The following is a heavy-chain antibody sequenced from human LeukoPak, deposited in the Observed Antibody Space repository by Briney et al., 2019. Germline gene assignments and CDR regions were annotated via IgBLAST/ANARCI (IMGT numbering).Heavy chain of an antibody. V-gene: IGHV3-30*18. CDR2: ISYDGSNK. J-gene: IGHJ4*02. CDR3: AKWGDYDVLTGYYVSDY. D-gene: IGHD3-9*01. Sequence: GGSLRLSCAASGFTFSSYGMHWVRQAPGKGLEWVAVISYDGSNKYYADSVKGRYTISRDNSKNTLYLQMNSLRAEDTAVYYCAKWGDYDVLTGYYVSDYWGQGTLVTVSS. CDR1: GFTFSSYG.